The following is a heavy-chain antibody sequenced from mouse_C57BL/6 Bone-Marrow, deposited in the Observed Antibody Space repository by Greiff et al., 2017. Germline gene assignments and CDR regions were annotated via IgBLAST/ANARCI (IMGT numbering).Heavy chain of an antibody. V-gene: IGHV1-80*01. CDR2: IYPGDGDT. CDR1: GYAFSSYW. D-gene: IGHD1-1*02. CDR3: AMGGNYYFSAWFAY. Sequence: VQLQQSGAELVKPGASVKISCKASGYAFSSYWMNWVKQRPGKGLEWIGQIYPGDGDTNYNGKFKGKATLTADKSSRTAYLQLSSLTSEDSEVYVCAMGGNYYFSAWFAYWGQGTLVTVSA. J-gene: IGHJ3*01.